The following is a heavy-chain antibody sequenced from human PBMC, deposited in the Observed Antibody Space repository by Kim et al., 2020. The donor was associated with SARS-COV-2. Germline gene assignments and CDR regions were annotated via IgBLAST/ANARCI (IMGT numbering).Heavy chain of an antibody. Sequence: GGSLRLSCVGSGFTFSAYAIHWVRRAPGKGLEYVSATTRSGDGSFYADSVEGRFTISRDNSKNTLYLQMNSLRLEDTSMYYCVRYGRSYGAVLWGQGTLVIVSA. V-gene: IGHV3-64*04. D-gene: IGHD5-18*01. J-gene: IGHJ4*02. CDR3: VRYGRSYGAVL. CDR2: TTRSGDGS. CDR1: GFTFSAYA.